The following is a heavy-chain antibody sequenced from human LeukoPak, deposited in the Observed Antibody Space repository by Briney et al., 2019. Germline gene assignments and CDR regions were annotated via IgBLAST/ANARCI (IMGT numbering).Heavy chain of an antibody. J-gene: IGHJ4*02. Sequence: GGSLRLSCAASGFTFSSYWMSWVRQAPGKGLEWVANIKQDGSEKYYVDSVKGRFTISRDNAKNSLYLQMNSLRAEDTAVYNCARDCSSTSCTPFDYWGQGTLVTLSS. CDR1: GFTFSSYW. V-gene: IGHV3-7*01. CDR2: IKQDGSEK. CDR3: ARDCSSTSCTPFDY. D-gene: IGHD2-2*01.